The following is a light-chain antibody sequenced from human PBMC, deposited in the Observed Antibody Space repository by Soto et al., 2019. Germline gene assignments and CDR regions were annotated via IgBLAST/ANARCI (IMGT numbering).Light chain of an antibody. CDR1: QSVSTN. V-gene: IGKV3-15*01. CDR3: QEYKNWPPWT. Sequence: EIVMTQSPATLSVSPGERATVSCRASQSVSTNLAWYQQKPGQSPRLLVYGAHTRATGITARFSGSGSGTEFTLTITRLQADDSAVYYSQEYKNWPPWTVGQGTKVDIK. CDR2: GAH. J-gene: IGKJ1*01.